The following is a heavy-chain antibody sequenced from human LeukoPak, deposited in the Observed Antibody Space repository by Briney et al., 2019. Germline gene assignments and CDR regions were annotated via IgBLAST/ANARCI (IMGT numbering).Heavy chain of an antibody. Sequence: GGSLRLSCAASGFTFSSYAMSWVRQAPGKGLEWVSAISGSGGSTYYADSVKGRFTISRDNSKNTLYLQMNSLRAEDTAVYYCARLNYDYVWGSYRSDAFDIWGQGTMVTASS. CDR3: ARLNYDYVWGSYRSDAFDI. CDR2: ISGSGGST. D-gene: IGHD3-16*02. CDR1: GFTFSSYA. J-gene: IGHJ3*02. V-gene: IGHV3-23*01.